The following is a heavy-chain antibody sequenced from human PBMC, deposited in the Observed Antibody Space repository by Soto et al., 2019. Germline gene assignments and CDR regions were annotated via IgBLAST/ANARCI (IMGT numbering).Heavy chain of an antibody. V-gene: IGHV1-58*01. CDR3: AADDMTTFI. Sequence: SVKVSCKASGFTFPSSAVQWVRKARGQRLEWIGWIVVGSGNTNSAQKFQERLTFTRDMSTSTVYMELSSLKSEDTAVYYCAADDMTTFIWGQGTLVTVSS. J-gene: IGHJ4*02. CDR2: IVVGSGNT. D-gene: IGHD1-1*01. CDR1: GFTFPSSA.